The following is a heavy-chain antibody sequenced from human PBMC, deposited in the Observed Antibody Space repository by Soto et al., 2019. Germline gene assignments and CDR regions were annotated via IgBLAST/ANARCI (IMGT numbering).Heavy chain of an antibody. Sequence: QVQLQESGPGLVKPSETLSLTCTVSGASISSYYWSWIRQPPGKGLEWIGYIYYSGSTNYNPSLKSRSSISREASKNQFSLTLTSVTAADTAVYYCARWLTQETFDVWGQGTMVTVSS. J-gene: IGHJ3*01. V-gene: IGHV4-59*01. CDR1: GASISSYY. CDR2: IYYSGST. CDR3: ARWLTQETFDV. D-gene: IGHD3-9*01.